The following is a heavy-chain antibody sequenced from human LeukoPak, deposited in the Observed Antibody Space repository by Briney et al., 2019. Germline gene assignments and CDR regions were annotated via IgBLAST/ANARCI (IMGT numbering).Heavy chain of an antibody. CDR1: GGTFSSYA. Sequence: GSSVKVSCKASGGTFSSYAISWVRQAPGQGREWMGGIIPIFGTANYAQKFQGRVTFTADKSTSTAYMELSSLRSDDTAVYYCARDHRQYSSSSWFDYWGQGTLVTVSS. V-gene: IGHV1-69*06. D-gene: IGHD6-6*01. CDR3: ARDHRQYSSSSWFDY. CDR2: IIPIFGTA. J-gene: IGHJ4*02.